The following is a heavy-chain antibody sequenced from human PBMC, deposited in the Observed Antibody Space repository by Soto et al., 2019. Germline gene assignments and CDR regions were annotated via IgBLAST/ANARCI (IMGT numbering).Heavy chain of an antibody. CDR3: ARAPGYGCSGGSCYSFPIRYYYGMDV. V-gene: IGHV1-69*13. CDR1: GGTFSSYA. J-gene: IGHJ6*02. Sequence: ASVKVSCKXSGGTFSSYAISWVRQAPGQGLEWMGGIIPIFGTANYAQKFQGRVTITADESTSTAYMELSSLRSEDTAVYYCARAPGYGCSGGSCYSFPIRYYYGMDVWGQGTTVTVSS. D-gene: IGHD2-15*01. CDR2: IIPIFGTA.